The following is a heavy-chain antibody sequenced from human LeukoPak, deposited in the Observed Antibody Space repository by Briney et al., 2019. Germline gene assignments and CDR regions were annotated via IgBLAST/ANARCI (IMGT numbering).Heavy chain of an antibody. CDR1: GGSVSNTDFY. V-gene: IGHV4-39*01. J-gene: IGHJ4*02. CDR2: IYYSGST. D-gene: IGHD3-9*01. CDR3: ARLTKGRYFDYIFDY. Sequence: SETLSLTCTVSGGSVSNTDFYWGWIRQPPGKGLQWIGNIYYSGSTYYNPSLNSRVTMSVDTPKNQFSPKMTSVTAADTAVYYCARLTKGRYFDYIFDYWGQGTLFTVSS.